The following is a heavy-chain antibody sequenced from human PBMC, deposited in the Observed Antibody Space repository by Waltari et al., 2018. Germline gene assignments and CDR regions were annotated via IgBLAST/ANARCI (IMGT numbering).Heavy chain of an antibody. J-gene: IGHJ3*02. CDR1: GFTFSSYG. D-gene: IGHD3-10*01. CDR3: ARPFGGDAFDI. CDR2: IWYDGSNK. V-gene: IGHV3-33*01. Sequence: GFTFSSYGMHWVRQAPGKGLEWVAVIWYDGSNKYYADSVKDRFTISRDNSKNTLYLQMNSLRAEDTAVYYCARPFGGDAFDIWGQGTMVTVSS.